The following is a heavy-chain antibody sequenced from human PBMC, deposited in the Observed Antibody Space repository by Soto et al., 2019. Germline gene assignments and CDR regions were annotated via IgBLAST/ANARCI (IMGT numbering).Heavy chain of an antibody. CDR1: GFTVSSNY. Sequence: GGSLRLSCAASGFTVSSNYMSWVRQALGKGLEWVSVIYSGGSTYYADSVKGRFTISRDNSKNTLYLQMNSLRAEDTAVYYCARDSVVVPAPTDAFDIWGQGTMVTVSS. CDR3: ARDSVVVPAPTDAFDI. D-gene: IGHD2-2*01. CDR2: IYSGGST. J-gene: IGHJ3*02. V-gene: IGHV3-66*01.